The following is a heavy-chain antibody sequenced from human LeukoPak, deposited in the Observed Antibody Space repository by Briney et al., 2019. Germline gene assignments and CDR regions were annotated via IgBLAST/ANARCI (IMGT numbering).Heavy chain of an antibody. V-gene: IGHV3-33*01. CDR3: ARDLEGRYFDY. CDR1: GFTFSSYG. Sequence: GDSLRLSCAASGFTFSSYGMHWVRQAPGMGLEWVAVVWYDGNNQNNADSVKGRFTISRDNSKNTQFLQMNSLRAEDTAVYYCARDLEGRYFDYWGQGTLVTVSS. CDR2: VWYDGNNQ. J-gene: IGHJ4*02.